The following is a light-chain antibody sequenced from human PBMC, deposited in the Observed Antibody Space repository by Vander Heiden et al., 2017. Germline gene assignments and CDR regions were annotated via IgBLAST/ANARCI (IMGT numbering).Light chain of an antibody. CDR1: QGIRSD. Sequence: DIQMTQSPFSLSASVGDRVTITCRASQGIRSDLGWYQQKPGKAPKRLIYAASTLESGVPSRFSGSGSGTEFTLTISSLQPEDFGTYYCLQHNTYPLTFGSGTKVDVK. CDR2: AAS. J-gene: IGKJ3*01. CDR3: LQHNTYPLT. V-gene: IGKV1-17*01.